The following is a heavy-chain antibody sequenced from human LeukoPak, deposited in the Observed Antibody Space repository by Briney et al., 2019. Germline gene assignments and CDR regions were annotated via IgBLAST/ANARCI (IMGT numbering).Heavy chain of an antibody. Sequence: SETLSLTCVVYGGSFSAYYWSWVRQPPGKGLEWIGEIDHGGSANYNPSLKSRVAISVDTSRNQFSLKLNSVTAADTAVYYCASQSSGLYSRGGSWGRGTLVTVSS. CDR3: ASQSSGLYSRGGS. CDR1: GGSFSAYY. D-gene: IGHD3-10*01. J-gene: IGHJ5*02. V-gene: IGHV4-34*01. CDR2: IDHGGSA.